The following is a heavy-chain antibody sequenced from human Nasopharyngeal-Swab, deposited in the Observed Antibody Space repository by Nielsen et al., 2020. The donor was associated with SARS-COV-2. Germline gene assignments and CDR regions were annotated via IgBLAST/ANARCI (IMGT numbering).Heavy chain of an antibody. CDR3: EKERKRAYYYYYMDV. J-gene: IGHJ6*03. CDR2: VSGRDST. Sequence: WIRQPPGKGLEWVSSVSGRDSTYYADSVKGRFTISRDISKNTLYLQRNSLRAEDTAGEEWEKERKRAYYYYYMDVWGKGTTVTVSS. V-gene: IGHV3-23*01.